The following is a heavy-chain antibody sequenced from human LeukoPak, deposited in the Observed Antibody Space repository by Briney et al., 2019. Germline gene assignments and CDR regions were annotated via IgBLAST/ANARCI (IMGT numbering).Heavy chain of an antibody. CDR2: ISYDRSKK. V-gene: IGHV3-30-3*01. Sequence: GKSLRLSCATSGFTFRSYAMHWVRQAPGKGLEWVAVISYDRSKKYYADSVKGRFTISRDNSKNTLYLQMNSLRAEDTAVYYCAKDPYQTYREYGSARPDYWGQGTLVTVSS. CDR3: AKDPYQTYREYGSARPDY. J-gene: IGHJ4*02. D-gene: IGHD3-10*01. CDR1: GFTFRSYA.